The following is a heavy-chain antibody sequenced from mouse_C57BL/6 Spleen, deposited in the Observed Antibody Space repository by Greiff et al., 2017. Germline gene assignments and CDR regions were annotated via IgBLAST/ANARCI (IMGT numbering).Heavy chain of an antibody. CDR3: ARDDYGNRFAY. Sequence: QVQLQQSGAELMKPGASVKLSCKASGYTFTGYCIEWVKQRPGKSLEWIGEIIPGSGSTNYNEKFKGKATFTADTSSNTAYMQLSSLTTEDSAIYYCARDDYGNRFAYWGQGTLVTVSA. J-gene: IGHJ3*01. CDR1: GYTFTGYC. D-gene: IGHD1-1*01. CDR2: IIPGSGST. V-gene: IGHV1-9*01.